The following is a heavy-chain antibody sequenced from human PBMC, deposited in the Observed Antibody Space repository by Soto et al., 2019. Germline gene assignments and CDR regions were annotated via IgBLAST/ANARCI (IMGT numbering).Heavy chain of an antibody. CDR1: GFTFTSYG. J-gene: IGHJ4*02. CDR3: AKDADISVYADYFDY. D-gene: IGHD3-22*01. V-gene: IGHV3-48*01. Sequence: PGGSLRLSCTASGFTFTSYGMNWVRQAPGKGLEWISYISYGSSTIYYADSVKGRFTISRDNSKNTVYLHMNSLRAEDTAVYYCAKDADISVYADYFDYWGQGALVNVSS. CDR2: ISYGSSTI.